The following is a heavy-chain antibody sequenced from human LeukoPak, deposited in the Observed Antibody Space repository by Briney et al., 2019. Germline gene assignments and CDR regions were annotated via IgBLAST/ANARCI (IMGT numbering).Heavy chain of an antibody. V-gene: IGHV1-2*04. D-gene: IGHD3-16*02. CDR1: GYTFTAYY. J-gene: IGHJ4*02. CDR2: INPNSGGT. CDR3: ARGTPGSYLGY. Sequence: ASVRVSCKASGYTFTAYYMHWVRQAPEQGLEWMGWINPNSGGTNYAQKFKGWVTLTRDTSINTTYMELSRLASDVTAVYFCARGTPGSYLGYWGQGTLVTVSP.